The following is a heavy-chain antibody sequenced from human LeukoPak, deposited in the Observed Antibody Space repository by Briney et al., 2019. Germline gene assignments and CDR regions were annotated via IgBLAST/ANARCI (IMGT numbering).Heavy chain of an antibody. CDR3: ARDILATSIAAPYY. CDR1: GGSISSSPYY. J-gene: IGHJ4*02. Sequence: SETLSLTCTVSGGSISSSPYYWGWIRQPPGKGLEWIGEINHSGSTNYNPSLKSRVTMSVDTSKNQFSLRLSSVNAADTAVYYCARDILATSIAAPYYWGQGTLVTVSS. D-gene: IGHD6-13*01. CDR2: INHSGST. V-gene: IGHV4-39*07.